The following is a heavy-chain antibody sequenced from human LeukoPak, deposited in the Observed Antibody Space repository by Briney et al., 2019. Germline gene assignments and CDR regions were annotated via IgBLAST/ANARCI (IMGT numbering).Heavy chain of an antibody. Sequence: GGSLRLSCAASGFTFSSYSMSWVRQAPGKGLEWVSSISSSSSYIYYADSVKGRFTISRDNAKNSLYLQMNSLRAEDTAVYYCARVDYEFWSGNPYWGQGTLVTVSS. V-gene: IGHV3-21*01. CDR1: GFTFSSYS. CDR2: ISSSSSYI. D-gene: IGHD3-3*01. J-gene: IGHJ4*02. CDR3: ARVDYEFWSGNPY.